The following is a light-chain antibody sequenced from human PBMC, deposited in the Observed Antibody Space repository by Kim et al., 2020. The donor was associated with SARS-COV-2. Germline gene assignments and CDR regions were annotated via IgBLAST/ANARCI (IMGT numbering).Light chain of an antibody. CDR3: QQYDSHPYT. J-gene: IGKJ2*01. Sequence: DIQMTQSPSTLSASVGDRVTITCRASQSVSSWLAWYQQKPEKAPKLLIYKASTLEGGVPSRFSGRGSGTEFTLTINSLQPDDFATYSCQQYDSHPYTFGQGTKLEIK. CDR2: KAS. V-gene: IGKV1-5*03. CDR1: QSVSSW.